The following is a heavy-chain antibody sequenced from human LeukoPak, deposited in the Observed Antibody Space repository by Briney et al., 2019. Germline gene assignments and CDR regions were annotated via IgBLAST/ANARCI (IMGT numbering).Heavy chain of an antibody. CDR1: GYTFTSYG. CDR2: ISAYNGNT. V-gene: IGHV1-18*01. Sequence: ASVKVSCKASGYTFTSYGISWVRQAPGQGLEWMGWISAYNGNTNYAQKLQGRVTMTTDTSTSTAYMELRSLRSDATAVYYCARKTLTGDPYYFDYWGQGTLVTVSS. J-gene: IGHJ4*02. D-gene: IGHD7-27*01. CDR3: ARKTLTGDPYYFDY.